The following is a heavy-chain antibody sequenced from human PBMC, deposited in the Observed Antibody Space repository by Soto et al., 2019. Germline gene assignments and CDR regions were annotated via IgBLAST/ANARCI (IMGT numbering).Heavy chain of an antibody. V-gene: IGHV3-13*05. Sequence: EVQLVESGGGLVQPGGSLRLSCAASGFTFSSYDMHWDRQATGKGLEWVSAIGTAGDPYYPGSVKGRFTISRENAKNSLYLQMNSLRAGDTAVYYCARSIAARRTFYYYGMDVWGQGTTVTVSS. CDR3: ARSIAARRTFYYYGMDV. D-gene: IGHD6-6*01. CDR1: GFTFSSYD. CDR2: IGTAGDP. J-gene: IGHJ6*02.